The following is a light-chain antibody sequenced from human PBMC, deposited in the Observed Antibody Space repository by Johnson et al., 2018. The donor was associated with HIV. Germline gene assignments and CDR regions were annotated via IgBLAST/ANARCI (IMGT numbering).Light chain of an antibody. V-gene: IGLV1-51*01. J-gene: IGLJ1*01. CDR1: SSNIGNNY. CDR2: DNN. CDR3: GTWDSSLGAFG. Sequence: QSVLTQPPSVSAAPGQKVTISCSGSSSNIGNNYVSWYQQIPGTAPKLLIYDNNKRPSGIPDRFSGSKSGTSATLGITGLQTGDEADYHCGTWDSSLGAFGFGTGTKVTVL.